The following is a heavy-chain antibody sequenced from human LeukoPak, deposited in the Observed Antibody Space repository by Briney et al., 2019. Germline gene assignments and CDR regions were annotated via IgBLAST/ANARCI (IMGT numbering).Heavy chain of an antibody. Sequence: GSLRLSCAASGFTFSSYGMHWVRQAPGKGLEWVAVIWYDGSNKYYADSVKGRFTISRDNSKNTLYLQMNSLRAEDTAVYYCARVDLVGATPLGVFDIWGQGTMVTVSS. CDR1: GFTFSSYG. CDR2: IWYDGSNK. V-gene: IGHV3-33*01. J-gene: IGHJ3*02. CDR3: ARVDLVGATPLGVFDI. D-gene: IGHD1-26*01.